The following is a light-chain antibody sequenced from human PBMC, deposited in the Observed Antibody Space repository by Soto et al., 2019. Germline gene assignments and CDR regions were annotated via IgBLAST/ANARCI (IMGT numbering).Light chain of an antibody. J-gene: IGLJ1*01. CDR2: EVT. CDR3: VSYAGSNKV. V-gene: IGLV2-8*01. CDR1: SSDVGGYNY. Sequence: QSALTQPPSASGSPGQSVTIACTVTSSDVGGYNYVSWYQQHPGKAPKLMIYEVTKRPSGVPDRFSGSKSGNTASLTVSGLLAEDEADYYCVSYAGSNKVFGTGTKVTVL.